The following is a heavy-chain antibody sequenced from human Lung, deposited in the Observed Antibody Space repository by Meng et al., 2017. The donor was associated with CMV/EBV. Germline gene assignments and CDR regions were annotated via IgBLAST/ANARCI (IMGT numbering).Heavy chain of an antibody. D-gene: IGHD1-26*01. CDR1: GCTFSDYS. J-gene: IGHJ5*01. CDR2: ISSSGSIT. V-gene: IGHV3-11*04. CDR3: ARDSSAVHNWLDS. Sequence: ASGCTFSDYSMTWIGQAPGKGLERVSYISSSGSITKYLDSLKGRFTISRDNAKNSLFLQMNSLTVEDTAVYYCARDSSAVHNWLDSWGQGTLVTVSS.